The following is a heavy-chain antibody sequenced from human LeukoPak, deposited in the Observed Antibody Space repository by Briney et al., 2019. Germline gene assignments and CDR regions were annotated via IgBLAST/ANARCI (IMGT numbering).Heavy chain of an antibody. Sequence: GGSLRLSCAASGFTFNNYWMHWVRQAPGKGLGWVACTNTHGTSANYADSGKGRFIISRDNANNTLYLQMNGLRDEDTGVYYALAGYYYYNMDVWGKGATVTVSS. V-gene: IGHV3-74*01. CDR3: LAGYYYYNMDV. CDR1: GFTFNNYW. J-gene: IGHJ6*03. CDR2: TNTHGTSA. D-gene: IGHD6-13*01.